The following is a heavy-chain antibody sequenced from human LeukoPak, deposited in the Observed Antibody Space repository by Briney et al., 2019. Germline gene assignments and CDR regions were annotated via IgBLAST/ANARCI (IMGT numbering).Heavy chain of an antibody. CDR1: GGSIRSYY. V-gene: IGHV4-59*01. Sequence: PSETLSLTCTVSGGSIRSYYWSWIRQPPGKGLEWIGYTYCSGSTNYNPSLKSRVTISVDTSKNQFSLKLSSVTAADTAVYYCASVGTGYCSGGSCYFFDYWGQGTLVTVSS. CDR3: ASVGTGYCSGGSCYFFDY. CDR2: TYCSGST. J-gene: IGHJ4*02. D-gene: IGHD2-15*01.